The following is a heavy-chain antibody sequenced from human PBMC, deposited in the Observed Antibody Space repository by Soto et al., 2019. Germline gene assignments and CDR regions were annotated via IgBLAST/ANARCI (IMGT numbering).Heavy chain of an antibody. V-gene: IGHV1-18*01. CDR1: GYTFHNYG. CDR3: ARGSESFDL. J-gene: IGHJ4*02. D-gene: IGHD1-26*01. CDR2: ISGYNGNT. Sequence: QVLLMQSGPEVKKPGASVKVSCKASGYTFHNYGISWVRQVPGQGLEWMGWISGYNGNTNYAPKILGRVTVTRDTSTATAYTELRSLRSDDTAIYYCARGSESFDLWGQGTLVTVSS.